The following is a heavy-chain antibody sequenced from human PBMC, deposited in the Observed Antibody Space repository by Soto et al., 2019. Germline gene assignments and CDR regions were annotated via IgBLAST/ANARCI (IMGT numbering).Heavy chain of an antibody. CDR2: VIHSGGT. J-gene: IGHJ4*02. CDR3: ARRGGGNYPYYFDY. V-gene: IGHV4-34*12. CDR1: GVSFNDYY. D-gene: IGHD3-16*01. Sequence: SETLSLTCAVYGVSFNDYYWTWIRQPPGKGLEWIGEVIHSGGTNYNPSLKSRVTISVDSPRHQFSLKLTSVTAADTAVYYCARRGGGNYPYYFDYWGLGTLVTVS.